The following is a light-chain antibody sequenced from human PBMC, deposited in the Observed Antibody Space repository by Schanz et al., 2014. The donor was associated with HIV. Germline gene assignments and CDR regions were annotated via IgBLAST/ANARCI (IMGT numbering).Light chain of an antibody. CDR2: AAS. CDR1: QSISSW. V-gene: IGKV1-39*01. J-gene: IGKJ1*01. CDR3: QQSYSTPWT. Sequence: DIQMTQSPSTLSASVGDRVTITCRASQSISSWLAWYQQKPGKAPNLLIYAASTLQSGVPSRFSGSGSGTSYTLTISSLQPEDFATYYCQQSYSTPWTFGQGTKVEIK.